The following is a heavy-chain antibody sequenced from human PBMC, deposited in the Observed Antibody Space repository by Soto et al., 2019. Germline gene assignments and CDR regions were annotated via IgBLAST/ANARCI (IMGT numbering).Heavy chain of an antibody. V-gene: IGHV2-26*01. CDR1: GFSLSNARMG. CDR2: IFSNDEK. CDR3: ARIRQYYDSSGYISPHYYGMDV. Sequence: SGPTLVNPTETLTLTCTVSGFSLSNARMGVSWIRQPPGKALEWLAHIFSNDEKSYSTSLKSRLTISKDTSKSQVVLTMTNMDTVETAKYYCARIRQYYDSSGYISPHYYGMDVWGQGTTVTVSS. J-gene: IGHJ6*02. D-gene: IGHD3-22*01.